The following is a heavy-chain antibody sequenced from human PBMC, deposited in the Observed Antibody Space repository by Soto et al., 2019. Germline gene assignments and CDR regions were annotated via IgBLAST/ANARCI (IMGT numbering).Heavy chain of an antibody. V-gene: IGHV2-5*02. D-gene: IGHD5-12*01. CDR2: IYWDDDK. Sequence: QITLKESGPTLVKPTQTLTLTCTFSGFSLSTSGVGVGWIRQPPGKALEWLALIYWDDDKRYSPSLKSRLTITKDTSKNQVVLTMTNMDPVDTATDYCALQRGGYEGRYYFDYWGQGTLVTVSS. J-gene: IGHJ4*02. CDR3: ALQRGGYEGRYYFDY. CDR1: GFSLSTSGVG.